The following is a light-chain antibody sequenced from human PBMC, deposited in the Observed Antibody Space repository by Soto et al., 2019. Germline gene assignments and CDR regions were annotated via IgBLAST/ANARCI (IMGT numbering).Light chain of an antibody. CDR1: SSDVGGYNY. CDR3: SSYTSSNSLYV. CDR2: EVT. Sequence: QSVLTQPASVSGSPRQSITISCTGTSSDVGGYNYVSWYQQHPGKAPKLIIYEVTNRPSGISNRFSGSKSGNTASLTISGLQSEDEADYYCSSYTSSNSLYVFGTGTKLTVL. J-gene: IGLJ1*01. V-gene: IGLV2-14*01.